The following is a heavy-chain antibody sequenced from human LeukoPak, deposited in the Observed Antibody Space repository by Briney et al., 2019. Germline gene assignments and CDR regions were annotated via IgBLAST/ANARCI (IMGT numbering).Heavy chain of an antibody. CDR2: IKSKTHGGTT. J-gene: IGHJ4*02. CDR3: TTSPLAGVDY. V-gene: IGHV3-15*01. CDR1: GFTLSNAW. Sequence: GGSLRLSCAASGFTLSNAWMSWVRQAPGKGLEWVGRIKSKTHGGTTDYAAPVKGRFTISRDDSKNTLYLEMNSLKTEDTSVYYCTTSPLAGVDYWGQGTLVTVSS. D-gene: IGHD3-10*01.